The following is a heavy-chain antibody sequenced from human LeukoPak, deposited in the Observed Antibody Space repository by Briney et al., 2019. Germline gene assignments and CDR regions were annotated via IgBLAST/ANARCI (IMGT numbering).Heavy chain of an antibody. Sequence: GGSLRLSCAASGFTFSSFAMTRVRQAPGNGLKWVSVIVGTGGRTYNADPVRGGFTTSRANSKNTLYLQMSSLRAEDTAVYYCEKKKRELRVFDYWGQGPLVTVSS. D-gene: IGHD1-7*01. CDR3: EKKKRELRVFDY. J-gene: IGHJ4*02. CDR1: GFTFSSFA. CDR2: IVGTGGRT. V-gene: IGHV3-23*01.